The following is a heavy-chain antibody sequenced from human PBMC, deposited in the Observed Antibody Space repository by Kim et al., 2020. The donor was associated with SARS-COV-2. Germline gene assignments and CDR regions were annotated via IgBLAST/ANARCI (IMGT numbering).Heavy chain of an antibody. CDR1: GGTFSSYV. Sequence: SVKVSCKDSGGTFSSYVISWVRQAPGQGLEWMGGIIPIFGTANYAQKFQGRVTITADESTSTAYMELSSLRSEDTAVYYCARGYSSGWYPDYYYYYGMDVWGQGATVTVSS. V-gene: IGHV1-69*13. CDR3: ARGYSSGWYPDYYYYYGMDV. J-gene: IGHJ6*02. D-gene: IGHD6-19*01. CDR2: IIPIFGTA.